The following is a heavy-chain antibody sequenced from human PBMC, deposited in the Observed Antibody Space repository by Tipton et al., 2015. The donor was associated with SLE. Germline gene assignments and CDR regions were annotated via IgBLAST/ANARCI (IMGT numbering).Heavy chain of an antibody. Sequence: SLRLSCAASGFPLSSYCLNWVSQAPGKGLEWVSYISSTGDTITYADSVRGRFTISRDNAKNSVYLQMNSLRAEDTAVYYCAKDVIGYISGYMDVWGKGTTVTVSS. CDR3: AKDVIGYISGYMDV. CDR2: ISSTGDTI. D-gene: IGHD5-24*01. CDR1: GFPLSSYC. J-gene: IGHJ6*03. V-gene: IGHV3-48*03.